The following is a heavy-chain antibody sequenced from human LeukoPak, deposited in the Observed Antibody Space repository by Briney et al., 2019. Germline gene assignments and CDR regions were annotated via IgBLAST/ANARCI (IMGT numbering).Heavy chain of an antibody. Sequence: PSQTLSLTCTVSGGSISSGGYYWSWIRQPPGKGLEWIGYIYYSGSTNYNPSLKSRVTISVDTSKNQFSLKLSSVTAADTAVYYCARGRGSSWYRDRAFDIWGQGTMVTVSS. V-gene: IGHV4-61*08. D-gene: IGHD6-13*01. J-gene: IGHJ3*02. CDR2: IYYSGST. CDR1: GGSISSGGYY. CDR3: ARGRGSSWYRDRAFDI.